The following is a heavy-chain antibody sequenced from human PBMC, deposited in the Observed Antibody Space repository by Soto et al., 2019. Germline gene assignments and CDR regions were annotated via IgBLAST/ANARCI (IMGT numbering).Heavy chain of an antibody. J-gene: IGHJ6*02. V-gene: IGHV1-69*12. CDR1: GGTFSSYA. Sequence: QVQLVQSGAEVKKPGSSVKVSCKASGGTFSSYAISWVRQAPGQGLEWMGGIIPIFGTANYAQKFQGSVTIAAAEATSTAYMELSSLRSEDTAVYYCARRPYSNYVNYYYYGMDVWGQGTTVTVSS. CDR2: IIPIFGTA. D-gene: IGHD4-4*01. CDR3: ARRPYSNYVNYYYYGMDV.